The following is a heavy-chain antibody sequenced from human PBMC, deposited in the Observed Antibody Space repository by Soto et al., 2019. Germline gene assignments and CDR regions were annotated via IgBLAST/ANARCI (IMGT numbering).Heavy chain of an antibody. V-gene: IGHV4-31*03. CDR2: IYYSGST. D-gene: IGHD4-4*01. CDR1: GSSISSGGYY. J-gene: IGHJ5*02. CDR3: TRGLSNPGWFDP. Sequence: SETLSLTCTVSGSSISSGGYYWSWIRQHPGKGLEWIGYIYYSGSTYYNPSLKSRVTISVDTSKNQFSLKLSSVTAADTAVYYCTRGLSNPGWFDPWGQGTLVTVS.